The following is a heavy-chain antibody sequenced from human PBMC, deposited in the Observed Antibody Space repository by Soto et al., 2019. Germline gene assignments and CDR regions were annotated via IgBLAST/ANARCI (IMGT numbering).Heavy chain of an antibody. Sequence: SETLSLTCTVSGGSISSSSYYWGWIRQPPGKGLEWIGSIYYSGSTYYNPSLKSRVTISVDTSKNQFSLKLSSVTAADTAVYYCARAIDHRYCSGGSCSYLDYWGQGTLVTVSS. D-gene: IGHD2-15*01. CDR2: IYYSGST. CDR3: ARAIDHRYCSGGSCSYLDY. V-gene: IGHV4-39*01. J-gene: IGHJ4*02. CDR1: GGSISSSSYY.